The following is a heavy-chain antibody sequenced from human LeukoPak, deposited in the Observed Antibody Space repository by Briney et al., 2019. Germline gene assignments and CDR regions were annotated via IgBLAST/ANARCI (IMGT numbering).Heavy chain of an antibody. J-gene: IGHJ4*02. CDR3: ALPYYDFWSGYYGLDY. D-gene: IGHD3-3*01. Sequence: SETLSLTCAVYGGSFSGYYWSWIRQPPGKGLEWIGEINHSGSTNYNPSLKSRVTISVDTSKNQFSLKLSSVTAADTAVYYCALPYYDFWSGYYGLDYWGQGTLVTVSS. CDR2: INHSGST. CDR1: GGSFSGYY. V-gene: IGHV4-34*01.